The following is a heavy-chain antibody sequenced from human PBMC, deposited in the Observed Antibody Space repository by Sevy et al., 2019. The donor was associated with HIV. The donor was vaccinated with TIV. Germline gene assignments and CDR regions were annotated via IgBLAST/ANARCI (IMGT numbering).Heavy chain of an antibody. D-gene: IGHD2-2*01. Sequence: GGSLRLSCAASGFIFSGYTMNWVRQAPGKGLEWVSSISGGSGFIYYADSLQGRFIISRDNARKSLYLQMNNLRVEDTAVYYCARVGLGDCSGTNCSSNDYWGQGTLVTVSS. V-gene: IGHV3-21*01. CDR2: ISGGSGFI. CDR1: GFIFSGYT. J-gene: IGHJ4*02. CDR3: ARVGLGDCSGTNCSSNDY.